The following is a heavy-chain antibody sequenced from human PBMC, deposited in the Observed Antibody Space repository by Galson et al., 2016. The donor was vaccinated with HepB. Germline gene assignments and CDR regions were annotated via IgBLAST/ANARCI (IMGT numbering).Heavy chain of an antibody. J-gene: IGHJ6*02. CDR3: ASSPPPTWNLLLYYSYYYMAV. Sequence: SVKVSCKVSGHTLTDLSIHWVRQAPGKGLEWMGGFDPEDGKPIYAQKFKGRVTVTEDTSTDTAFMQLSGLRSDDTAVYYCASSPPPTWNLLLYYSYYYMAVWGQGTTVTVSS. V-gene: IGHV1-24*01. CDR2: FDPEDGKP. D-gene: IGHD1-1*01. CDR1: GHTLTDLS.